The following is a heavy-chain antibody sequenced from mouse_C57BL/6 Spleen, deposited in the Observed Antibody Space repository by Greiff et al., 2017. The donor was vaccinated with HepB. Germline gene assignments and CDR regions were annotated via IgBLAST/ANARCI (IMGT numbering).Heavy chain of an antibody. J-gene: IGHJ4*01. D-gene: IGHD2-4*01. CDR3: ASHYDCDEGYAMDY. V-gene: IGHV5-17*01. CDR1: GFTFSDYG. Sequence: EVNLVESGGGLVKPGGSLKLSCAASGFTFSDYGMHWVRQAPEKGLEWVAYISSGGSTIYYADTVKGRFTITRDNAKNTLFLQMTSLRSEDTAVYYGASHYDCDEGYAMDYWGQGTSVTVSS. CDR2: ISSGGSTI.